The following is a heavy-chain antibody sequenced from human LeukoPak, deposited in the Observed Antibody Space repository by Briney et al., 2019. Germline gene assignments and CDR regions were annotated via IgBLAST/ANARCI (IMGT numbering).Heavy chain of an antibody. Sequence: ASVKVSCKASGYTFTDYYLHWVRQAPGQGLECMGWINPNSGGTNYAQKFQGRVTMTRDTSISTAYMELSRLRSDDTAVYYCARVSSSTDYWGQGTLVTVSS. CDR2: INPNSGGT. J-gene: IGHJ4*02. CDR1: GYTFTDYY. D-gene: IGHD6-6*01. V-gene: IGHV1-2*02. CDR3: ARVSSSTDY.